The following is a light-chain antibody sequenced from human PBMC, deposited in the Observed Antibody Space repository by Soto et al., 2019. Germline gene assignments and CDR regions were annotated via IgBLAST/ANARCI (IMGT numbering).Light chain of an antibody. V-gene: IGLV2-11*01. CDR1: NNDVGGYNY. CDR3: SSYAGSYTLV. Sequence: QSALTQPRSVSGSPGQSVTISCTGTNNDVGGYNYVSWYQQQPGKAPKLIIYDVTKRPSGVPDRFSGSKSGNTASLTISGLQADDDAYYYCSSYAGSYTLVFGGGTTVTVL. J-gene: IGLJ3*02. CDR2: DVT.